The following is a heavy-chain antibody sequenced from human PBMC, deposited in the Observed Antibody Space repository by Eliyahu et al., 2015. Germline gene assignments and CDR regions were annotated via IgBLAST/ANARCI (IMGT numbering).Heavy chain of an antibody. CDR1: GFTFSNXX. J-gene: IGHJ3*02. Sequence: EVQLLESGGGLVQPGGSLRLSCAASGFTFSNXXMTWVRQAPGKGLEWVSAISGGSDNTYHADSVKGRFTISRDNSKNTLYLQMNTLRAEDTAVYYCAKDPRNSRTWGQITLDIWGQGTMVTVSS. CDR2: ISGGSDNT. CDR3: AKDPRNSRTWGQITLDI. V-gene: IGHV3-23*01. D-gene: IGHD3-10*01.